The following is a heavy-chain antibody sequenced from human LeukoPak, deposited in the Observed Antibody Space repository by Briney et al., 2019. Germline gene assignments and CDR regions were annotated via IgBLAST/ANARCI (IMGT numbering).Heavy chain of an antibody. V-gene: IGHV3-9*01. CDR2: ISWNSRSI. Sequence: GRSLRLSCAASGFTFDDYAMHWVRQAPGRGLEWVSGISWNSRSIGYADSVKGRFTISRDNAEDSLYLQMNGLSSEDTALYYCAKSTSAYYYGDAFDIWGQGTMVTISS. J-gene: IGHJ3*02. D-gene: IGHD3-22*01. CDR1: GFTFDDYA. CDR3: AKSTSAYYYGDAFDI.